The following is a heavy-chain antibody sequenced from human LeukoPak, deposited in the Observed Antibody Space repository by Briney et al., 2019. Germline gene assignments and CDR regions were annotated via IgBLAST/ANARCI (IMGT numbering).Heavy chain of an antibody. V-gene: IGHV4-61*02. D-gene: IGHD1-26*01. J-gene: IGHJ5*02. Sequence: SQTLSLTCTVSGGSISSGSYYWSWIRQPAGKGLEWIGRIYTSGSTNYNPSLKSRVTISLDTSKNQFSLKVTSVTAADTAVYYCARVGVSNYLKNWLDPWGQGILVTVSS. CDR1: GGSISSGSYY. CDR2: IYTSGST. CDR3: ARVGVSNYLKNWLDP.